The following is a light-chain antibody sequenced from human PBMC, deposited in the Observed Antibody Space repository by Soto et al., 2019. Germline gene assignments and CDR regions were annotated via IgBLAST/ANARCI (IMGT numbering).Light chain of an antibody. J-gene: IGKJ1*01. CDR2: KAS. CDR1: QSINNW. CDR3: QQYHSYSRT. Sequence: DIQMTQSPSTLSASVGDRVTITCRASQSINNWLAWYQQKPGKAPKLLIYKASSLESGVPSRFSGGGSGAEFTLTISSLQPDDFATYYCQQYHSYSRTFGQGTKVDIK. V-gene: IGKV1-5*03.